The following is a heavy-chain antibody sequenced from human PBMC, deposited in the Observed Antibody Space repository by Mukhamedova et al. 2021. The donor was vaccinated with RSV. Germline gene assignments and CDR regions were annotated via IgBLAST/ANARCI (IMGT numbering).Heavy chain of an antibody. V-gene: IGHV3-66*02. J-gene: IGHJ6*02. D-gene: IGHD3-9*01. CDR2: IYSAGST. CDR3: ARGSYATLTGYYDYRYNGLDV. Sequence: GKGLEWVSTIYSAGSTFYADSVMDRFTISRDTFKNTLYLEMNSLRAEDTAVYYCARGSYATLTGYYDYRYNGLDVWGQGTTVTVS.